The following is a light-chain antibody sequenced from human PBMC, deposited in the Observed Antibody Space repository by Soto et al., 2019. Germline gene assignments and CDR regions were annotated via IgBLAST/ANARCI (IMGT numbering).Light chain of an antibody. J-gene: IGKJ2*01. CDR3: QQYNNLPPDT. Sequence: EIILTQSPASLSVSPGERATLSCRASQSVNNNLAWYQQKPGQAPRLLIYGASTRATGIPGRFRGSGSRTEFTLTITSLQSEDFAVYCCQQYNNLPPDTFGQGTKLEIK. V-gene: IGKV3-15*01. CDR2: GAS. CDR1: QSVNNN.